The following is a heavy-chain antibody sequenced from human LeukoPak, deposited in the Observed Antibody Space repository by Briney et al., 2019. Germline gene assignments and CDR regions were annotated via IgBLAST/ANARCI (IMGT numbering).Heavy chain of an antibody. V-gene: IGHV3-7*04. Sequence: PGGSLRLSCIASGFTFSRYWMTWVRQAPGKGLEWVANINQDGSEKYYVGSVKGRFTISRDNTKNSLYLQMNSLSAEDTAVYSCARTLDGGSDYWGQGTLVTVSS. CDR3: ARTLDGGSDY. J-gene: IGHJ4*02. CDR2: INQDGSEK. CDR1: GFTFSRYW. D-gene: IGHD2-15*01.